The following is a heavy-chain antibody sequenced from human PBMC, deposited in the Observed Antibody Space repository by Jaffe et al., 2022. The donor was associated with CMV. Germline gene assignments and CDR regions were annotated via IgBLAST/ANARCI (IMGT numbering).Heavy chain of an antibody. Sequence: EVQLVESGGGLVKPGGSLRLSCAASGFTFSSYSMNWVRQAPGKGLEWVSSISSSSSYIYYADSVKGRFTISRDNAKNSLYLQMNSLRAEDTAVYYCARDDQYGSGSWKNNYGMDVWGQGTTVTVSS. V-gene: IGHV3-21*01. CDR1: GFTFSSYS. CDR2: ISSSSSYI. J-gene: IGHJ6*02. CDR3: ARDDQYGSGSWKNNYGMDV. D-gene: IGHD3-10*01.